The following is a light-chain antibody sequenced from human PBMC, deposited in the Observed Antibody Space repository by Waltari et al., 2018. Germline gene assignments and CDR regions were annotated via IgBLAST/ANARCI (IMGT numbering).Light chain of an antibody. Sequence: EIVLTQSPGTLSLSPGERATLSCRASQSVSRSYLAWYQQKPGQAPRLLSYGASSRATGIPDMFSGSGSGTDFTLTISRLEPEDFAVYYCQQYGSSSYTFGQGTKLEIK. J-gene: IGKJ2*01. CDR2: GAS. CDR3: QQYGSSSYT. V-gene: IGKV3-20*01. CDR1: QSVSRSY.